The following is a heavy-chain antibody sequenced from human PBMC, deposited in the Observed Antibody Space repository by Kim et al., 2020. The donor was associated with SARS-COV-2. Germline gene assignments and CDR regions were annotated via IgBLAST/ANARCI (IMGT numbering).Heavy chain of an antibody. D-gene: IGHD4-4*01. J-gene: IGHJ4*02. CDR3: ARGPNYSPFDY. Sequence: IYNADAGVGRFTLARDNDKNSLYLQMNSLRAEDTAVYYCARGPNYSPFDYWGQGTLVTVSS. CDR2: I. V-gene: IGHV3-48*03.